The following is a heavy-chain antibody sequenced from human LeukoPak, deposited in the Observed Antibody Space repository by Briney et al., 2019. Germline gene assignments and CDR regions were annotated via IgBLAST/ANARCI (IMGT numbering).Heavy chain of an antibody. J-gene: IGHJ4*02. D-gene: IGHD3-22*01. CDR2: IKQDGSEK. CDR1: GFTFSRYW. CDR3: ARSRITMIVLVMTKYYFDY. Sequence: GGSLRLSCAASGFTFSRYWMTWVRQAPGKGLEWVANIKQDGSEKYYVDSVKGRFTISRDNSKNSLYLQMNSLRAEDTAVYYCARSRITMIVLVMTKYYFDYWGQGTLVTVSS. V-gene: IGHV3-7*01.